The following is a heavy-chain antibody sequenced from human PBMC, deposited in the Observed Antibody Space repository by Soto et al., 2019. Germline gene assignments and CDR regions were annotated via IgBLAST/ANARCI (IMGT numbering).Heavy chain of an antibody. Sequence: GGSLRLSCAASGFTFSNYAMSWVRQAPGKGLEWVAVVWYDGSNQYYADSVKGRFTIFRDNSKNTLFLQMNSLRVEDTAVYYCAGGYSYSPGFYFDYWGQGSLVTV. CDR2: VWYDGSNQ. V-gene: IGHV3-33*08. CDR1: GFTFSNYA. D-gene: IGHD5-18*01. J-gene: IGHJ4*02. CDR3: AGGYSYSPGFYFDY.